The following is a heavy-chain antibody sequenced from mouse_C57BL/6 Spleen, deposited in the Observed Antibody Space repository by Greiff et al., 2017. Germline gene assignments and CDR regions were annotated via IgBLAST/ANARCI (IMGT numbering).Heavy chain of an antibody. J-gene: IGHJ3*01. CDR2: IYPGDGDT. CDR3: AREGDYGSSWFAY. V-gene: IGHV1-82*01. CDR1: GYAFSSSW. Sequence: VQLQESGPELVKPGASVKISCKASGYAFSSSWMNWVKQRPGKGLEWIGRIYPGDGDTNYNGKIKGKATLTADKSSSTAYMQLSSLTSEDSAVYCCAREGDYGSSWFAYWGQGTLVTVSA. D-gene: IGHD2-1*01.